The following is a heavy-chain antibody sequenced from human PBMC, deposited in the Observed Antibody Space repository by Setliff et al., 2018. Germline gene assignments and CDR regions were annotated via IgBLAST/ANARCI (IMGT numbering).Heavy chain of an antibody. J-gene: IGHJ6*03. CDR3: ARVRITPYCMDV. D-gene: IGHD3-10*01. V-gene: IGHV4-61*02. CDR2: IYTSGST. CDR1: GGSISSGSYY. Sequence: PSETLSLTCTVSGGSISSGSYYWSWIRQPAGKGLEWIGRIYTSGSTNYNPSLKSRVTISLDKSKNQFSLKLYSVTAADTAVYFCARVRITPYCMDVWGKGTTVTVSS.